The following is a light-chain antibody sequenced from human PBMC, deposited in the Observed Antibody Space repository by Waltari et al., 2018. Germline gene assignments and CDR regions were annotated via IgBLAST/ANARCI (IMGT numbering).Light chain of an antibody. CDR2: DVD. Sequence: QSALTQPRSVSGSPGQSVTLSCTGTRTAVGGYYYVSWYQQHPGKAPKLIISDVDKRPSGVSDRFSGSKAGNTASLTISGLQIDDEATYYCCSFAGNYTLLFGGGTNLTVL. CDR1: RTAVGGYYY. V-gene: IGLV2-11*01. J-gene: IGLJ2*01. CDR3: CSFAGNYTLL.